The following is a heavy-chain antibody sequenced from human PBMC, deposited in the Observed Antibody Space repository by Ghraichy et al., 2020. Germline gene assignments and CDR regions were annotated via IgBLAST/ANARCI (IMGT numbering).Heavy chain of an antibody. D-gene: IGHD2-2*01. CDR2: IFYSGTT. Sequence: PETLSLTCGVSGGSVSSYYWSWIRQPPGKGLEWIGNIFYSGTTKYNPSLRSRVHISIDTSKNQFSLILRSVSAADMAVYYCARQYRPYQFDNWGQGTLVTVSS. CDR3: ARQYRPYQFDN. J-gene: IGHJ4*02. V-gene: IGHV4-59*02. CDR1: GGSVSSYY.